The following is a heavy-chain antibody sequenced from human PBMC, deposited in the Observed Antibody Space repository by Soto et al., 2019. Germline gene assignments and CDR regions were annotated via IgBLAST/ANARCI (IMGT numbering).Heavy chain of an antibody. D-gene: IGHD4-17*01. J-gene: IGHJ6*02. CDR3: ARVPYDYGDTYSYYQTLDV. CDR2: INHSGST. CDR1: GGSFSGYY. Sequence: LSLTCAVYGGSFSGYYWSWIRQPPGKGLEWIGEINHSGSTNYNPSLKSRVTISVDTSKNQFSLKLSSVTAADTAVYYCARVPYDYGDTYSYYQTLDVWGQGTTVTVSS. V-gene: IGHV4-34*01.